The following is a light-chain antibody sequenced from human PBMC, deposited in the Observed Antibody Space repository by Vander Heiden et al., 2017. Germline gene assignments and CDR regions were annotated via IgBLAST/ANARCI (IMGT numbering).Light chain of an antibody. CDR1: SNNVGNQG. CDR2: RNN. J-gene: IGLJ2*01. V-gene: IGLV10-54*04. Sequence: ALTQPPSLSTALPPTATLTCTGNSNNVGNQGAAWLQQHQGHPPKLLSYRNNNRPSGISERFSASRSGNTASLTITGLQPEDEADYYCSAWDSSLSAVVFGGGTKLTVL. CDR3: SAWDSSLSAVV.